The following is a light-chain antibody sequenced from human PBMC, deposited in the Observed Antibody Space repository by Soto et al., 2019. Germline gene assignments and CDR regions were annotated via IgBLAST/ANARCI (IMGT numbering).Light chain of an antibody. J-gene: IGLJ3*02. CDR3: AAWDDSLNGWV. CDR1: SSNIGSNT. V-gene: IGLV1-44*01. Sequence: QSVLTQTPSASGTPGQRVTISCAGSSSNIGSNTVNWYQQLPGTAPKLLIYSNNQRPSGVPDRFSGSKCGTSASLAISGLQSEDEADYYCAAWDDSLNGWVFGGGTKLTVL. CDR2: SNN.